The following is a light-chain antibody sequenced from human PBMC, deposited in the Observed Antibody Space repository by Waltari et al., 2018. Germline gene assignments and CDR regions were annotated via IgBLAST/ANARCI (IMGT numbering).Light chain of an antibody. Sequence: SSELSQPPSISVSSVQTDSIICSGDNLGQAYTSWYQQRSGQSPLLIIYQDTKRPSGLPERFACSNSGNTATLTISGTQPLDEADYYCQAWNTFILFGGGTKLTVL. CDR1: NLGQAY. V-gene: IGLV3-1*01. CDR3: QAWNTFIL. J-gene: IGLJ2*01. CDR2: QDT.